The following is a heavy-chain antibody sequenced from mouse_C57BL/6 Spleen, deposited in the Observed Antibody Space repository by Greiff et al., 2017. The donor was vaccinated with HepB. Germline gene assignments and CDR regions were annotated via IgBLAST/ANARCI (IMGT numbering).Heavy chain of an antibody. J-gene: IGHJ1*03. CDR3: TFTVVGYFDV. CDR2: IDPEDGDT. Sequence: VQLQQSGAELVRPGASVMLSCTASGFNIKDYYMHWVKQRPEQGLEWIGRIDPEDGDTEYAPKFQGKATMTADTSSTTSYLQLSSLTSEDTAVYYCTFTVVGYFDVWGTGTTVTVSS. V-gene: IGHV14-1*01. D-gene: IGHD1-1*01. CDR1: GFNIKDYY.